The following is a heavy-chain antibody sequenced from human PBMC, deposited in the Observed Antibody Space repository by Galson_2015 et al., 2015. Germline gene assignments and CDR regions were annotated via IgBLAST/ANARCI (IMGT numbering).Heavy chain of an antibody. CDR3: ARGISRSRYYDSSGYSDFDY. D-gene: IGHD3-22*01. Sequence: SVKVSCKASGGTFTSYDINWVRQATGQGLEWMGWMNPNSGNTGYAQKFQGRVTMTRNTSISTAYMELSSLRSEDTAVYYCARGISRSRYYDSSGYSDFDYWGQGTLVTVSS. CDR2: MNPNSGNT. CDR1: GGTFTSYD. V-gene: IGHV1-8*01. J-gene: IGHJ4*02.